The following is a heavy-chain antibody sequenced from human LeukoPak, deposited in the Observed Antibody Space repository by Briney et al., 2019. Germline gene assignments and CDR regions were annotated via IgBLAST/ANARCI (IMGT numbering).Heavy chain of an antibody. CDR3: AKGVKHIVVVTAQHYFDY. D-gene: IGHD2-21*02. CDR1: GFTFSSYG. CDR2: IRNDGSNK. J-gene: IGHJ4*02. Sequence: GGTLRLSCAASGFTFSSYGMSWVRQAPGKGLEWVTFIRNDGSNKYYADSVKGRFTISRDNSKNTLYLQMNTLRAEDTAVYYCAKGVKHIVVVTAQHYFDYWGQGTLVTVSS. V-gene: IGHV3-30*02.